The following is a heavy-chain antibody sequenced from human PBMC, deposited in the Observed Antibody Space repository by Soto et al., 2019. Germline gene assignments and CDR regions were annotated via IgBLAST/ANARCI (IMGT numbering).Heavy chain of an antibody. J-gene: IGHJ6*02. D-gene: IGHD6-13*01. CDR1: GGSVSSGSYY. CDR2: IYYSGST. CDR3: ARDRSPAYSSSWYEDYYYYGMDV. V-gene: IGHV4-61*01. Sequence: QVQLQESGPGLVKPSETLSLTCTVSGGSVSSGSYYWSWIRQPPGKGLEWIGYIYYSGSTNYNPSLKSRVTISVDTSKNQFSLKLSSVTAADTAVYYCARDRSPAYSSSWYEDYYYYGMDVWGQGTTVTVSS.